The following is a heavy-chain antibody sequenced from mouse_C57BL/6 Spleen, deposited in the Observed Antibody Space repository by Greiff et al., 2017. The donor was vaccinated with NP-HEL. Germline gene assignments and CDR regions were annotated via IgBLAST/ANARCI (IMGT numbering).Heavy chain of an antibody. Sequence: EVQLQQSGAELVRPGASVKLSCTASGFNIKDDYMHWVKQRPEQGLEWIGWIDPENGDTEYASKFQGKATITAAPSSHTAYLQLSSLTSEDTAVYYCIFHLGRDAMDYWGQGTSVTVSS. D-gene: IGHD4-1*01. J-gene: IGHJ4*01. CDR2: IDPENGDT. V-gene: IGHV14-4*01. CDR1: GFNIKDDY. CDR3: IFHLGRDAMDY.